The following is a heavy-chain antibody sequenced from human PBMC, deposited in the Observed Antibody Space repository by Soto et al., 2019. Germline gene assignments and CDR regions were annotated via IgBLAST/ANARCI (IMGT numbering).Heavy chain of an antibody. J-gene: IGHJ6*02. CDR3: ARDGDYYDSSGFQRDYHYYGMDV. Sequence: QVQLVQSGAEVKKPGSSVKVSCQASGGSFSDYAISWVRQAPGQGLEWMGGIIPMLGIADNAQKFQGRVIITADESTSTVYVELSSLRSEDTAVYYCARDGDYYDSSGFQRDYHYYGMDVWGQGTTVTVAS. CDR1: GGSFSDYA. D-gene: IGHD3-22*01. CDR2: IIPMLGIA. V-gene: IGHV1-69*01.